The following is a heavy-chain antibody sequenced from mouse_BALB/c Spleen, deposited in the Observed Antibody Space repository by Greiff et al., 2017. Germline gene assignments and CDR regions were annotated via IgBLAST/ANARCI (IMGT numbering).Heavy chain of an antibody. V-gene: IGHV5-6-3*01. CDR3: ARRYDGFYAMDY. J-gene: IGHJ4*01. CDR2: INSNGGST. Sequence: EVKLVESGGGLVQPGGSLKLSCAASGFTFSSYGMSWVRQTPDKRLELVATINSNGGSTYYPDSVKGRFTISRDNAKNTLYLQMSSLKSEDTAMYYCARRYDGFYAMDYWGQGTSVTVSS. D-gene: IGHD2-14*01. CDR1: GFTFSSYG.